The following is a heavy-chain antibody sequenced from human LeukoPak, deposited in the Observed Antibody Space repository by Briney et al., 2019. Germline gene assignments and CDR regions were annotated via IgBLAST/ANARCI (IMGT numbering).Heavy chain of an antibody. V-gene: IGHV4-34*01. J-gene: IGHJ5*02. D-gene: IGHD4-11*01. CDR3: ARSYSNYDYWFDP. Sequence: GSLRLPCAASGFTFSSYGMHWIRQPPGKGLEWIGEINHSGSTNYNPSLKSRVTISVDTSKNQFSLKLSSVTAADTAVYYCARSYSNYDYWFDPWGQGTLVTVSS. CDR2: INHSGST. CDR1: GFTFSSYG.